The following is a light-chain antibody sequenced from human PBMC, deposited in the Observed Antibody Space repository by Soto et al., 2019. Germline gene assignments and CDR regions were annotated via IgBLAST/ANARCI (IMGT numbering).Light chain of an antibody. J-gene: IGKJ5*01. V-gene: IGKV4-1*01. CDR1: QSVLYSSNNKNY. CDR2: WAS. Sequence: DIVMTQSPDSLAVSLGERATINCKSSQSVLYSSNNKNYLAWYQQKPGQPPKLLIYWASTRESGVPYRFSGSGSGTDFTLTISSLQAEDVAVYYCQQYYSTPPLFGQGTRLEIK. CDR3: QQYYSTPPL.